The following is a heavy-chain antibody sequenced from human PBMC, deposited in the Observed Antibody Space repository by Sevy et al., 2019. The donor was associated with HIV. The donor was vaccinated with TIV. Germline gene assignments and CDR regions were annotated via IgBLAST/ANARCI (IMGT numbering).Heavy chain of an antibody. J-gene: IGHJ6*02. Sequence: GGSLRLSCAASGFPVSSSYMNWVRQAPGKGLEWVSVLYSGSKTDYADSVKGRFTISRDNSKNTLYLQMNSLRAEDTAVYYCARDKNTFYYGMDVWGQRTTVTDSS. CDR1: GFPVSSSY. V-gene: IGHV3-53*01. CDR2: LYSGSKT. D-gene: IGHD2-2*02. CDR3: ARDKNTFYYGMDV.